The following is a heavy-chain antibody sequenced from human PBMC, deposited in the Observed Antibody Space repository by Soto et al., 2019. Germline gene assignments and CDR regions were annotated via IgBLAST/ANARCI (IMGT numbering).Heavy chain of an antibody. D-gene: IGHD3-22*01. CDR2: ISSSSSYI. Sequence: GGSLRLSCAASGFTFSSYSMNWVRQAPGKGLEWVSSISSSSSYIYYADSVKGRFTISRDNAKNSLYLQMNSLRAEDTAVYYCARMRWYYYDSSGYVPGYYFDYWGQGTLVTVSS. CDR1: GFTFSSYS. V-gene: IGHV3-21*01. J-gene: IGHJ4*02. CDR3: ARMRWYYYDSSGYVPGYYFDY.